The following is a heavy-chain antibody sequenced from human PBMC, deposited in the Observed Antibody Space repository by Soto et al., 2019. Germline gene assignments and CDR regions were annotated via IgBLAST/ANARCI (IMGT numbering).Heavy chain of an antibody. CDR3: STGRTYDSSGNYWDKPH. D-gene: IGHD3-22*01. V-gene: IGHV3-15*07. Sequence: EVQLVQSGGNLVRPGGSLRVSCAASGFHFPHAWMNWVRQVPGKGLAWVGRIKSRNDGETTDYAAPVKGRFTISREDSKNTLDLQMTGLKPEDTGVYYCSTGRTYDSSGNYWDKPHWGPGALVTVSS. CDR2: IKSRNDGETT. J-gene: IGHJ4*02. CDR1: GFHFPHAW.